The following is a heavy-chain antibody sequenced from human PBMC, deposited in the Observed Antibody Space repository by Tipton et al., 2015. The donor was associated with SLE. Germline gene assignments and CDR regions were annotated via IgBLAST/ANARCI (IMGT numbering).Heavy chain of an antibody. Sequence: TLSLTCTVSGGSISSYYWSWIRQPPGKGLEWIGYIYYSGSTNYNPSLKSRVTISVDTSKNQFSLKLSSVTAADTAVYYCARLVPGRGGDCYSYWYFDLWGRGTLVTVSS. CDR3: ARLVPGRGGDCYSYWYFDL. D-gene: IGHD2-21*01. V-gene: IGHV4-59*08. CDR1: GGSISSYY. J-gene: IGHJ2*01. CDR2: IYYSGST.